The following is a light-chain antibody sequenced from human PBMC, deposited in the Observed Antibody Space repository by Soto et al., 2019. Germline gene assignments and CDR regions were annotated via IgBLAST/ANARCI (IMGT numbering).Light chain of an antibody. CDR3: AAWDDSLNGL. Sequence: QSVLTQPPSASGTPGQRVTISCSGSSSNIGSNTVNWYQQLPGTAPKLLIYSNNQRPSGDPDRFSGSKSGTSASLAISGLQSEDEADYYCAAWDDSLNGLFGGGTKLTVL. CDR1: SSNIGSNT. CDR2: SNN. J-gene: IGLJ2*01. V-gene: IGLV1-44*01.